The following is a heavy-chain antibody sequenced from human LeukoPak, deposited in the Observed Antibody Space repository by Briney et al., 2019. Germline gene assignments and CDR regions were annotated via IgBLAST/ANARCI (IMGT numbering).Heavy chain of an antibody. CDR2: INPSGGGT. CDR3: AKLAAAGTAHYYFDY. V-gene: IGHV1-46*01. J-gene: IGHJ4*02. CDR1: GYTFTSYH. Sequence: GASVKVSCKASGYTFTSYHMHWVRQAPGQGLEIMGIINPSGGGTTYAQKFQGRVTMTRDTSTSTVYMGLSSLRSEDTAVYYCAKLAAAGTAHYYFDYWGQGTLVTVSS. D-gene: IGHD6-13*01.